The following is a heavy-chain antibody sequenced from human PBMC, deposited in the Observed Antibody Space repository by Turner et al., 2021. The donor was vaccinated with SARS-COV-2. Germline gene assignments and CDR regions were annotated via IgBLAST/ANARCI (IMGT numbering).Heavy chain of an antibody. J-gene: IGHJ5*02. CDR2: IIPIFGTP. Sequence: QVQLVQSGAEVKKPGSSVKVSCMASVGTFSSYAISWVRQAPGQGLEWMGGIIPIFGTPNYAQKFQGRVTITADEPTSTAYMELSSLRSEDTAVYYCAMAYDSRGYGWFDPWGQGTLVTVSS. V-gene: IGHV1-69*01. D-gene: IGHD3-22*01. CDR3: AMAYDSRGYGWFDP. CDR1: VGTFSSYA.